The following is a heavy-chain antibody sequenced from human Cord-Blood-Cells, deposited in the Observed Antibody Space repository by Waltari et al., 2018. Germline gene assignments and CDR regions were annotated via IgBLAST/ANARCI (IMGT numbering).Heavy chain of an antibody. CDR1: GFTFSSYS. D-gene: IGHD2-15*01. CDR2: ISSSSSTR. J-gene: IGHJ4*02. Sequence: EVQLVASGGGLVQPGGSLRLSCAAAGFTFSSYSMNWVRQAQGKGLEWVSYISSSSSTRYYADSVKGRFTISRDNAKNSLYRQMNSLRDEDTAVYYCASGGNSFDYWGQGTLVTLSS. CDR3: ASGGNSFDY. V-gene: IGHV3-48*02.